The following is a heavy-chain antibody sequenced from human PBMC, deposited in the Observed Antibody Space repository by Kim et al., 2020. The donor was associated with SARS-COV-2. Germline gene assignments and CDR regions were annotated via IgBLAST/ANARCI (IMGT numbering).Heavy chain of an antibody. CDR1: GGSISSSSYY. CDR2: IYYSGST. Sequence: SETLSLTCTVSGGSISSSSYYWGWIRQPPGKGLEWIGSIYYSGSTYYNPSLKSRVTISVDTSKNQFSLKLSSVTAADTAVYYCARHVVSGRPRYWYFDLWGRGTLVTVSS. J-gene: IGHJ2*01. CDR3: ARHVVSGRPRYWYFDL. V-gene: IGHV4-39*01. D-gene: IGHD3-3*01.